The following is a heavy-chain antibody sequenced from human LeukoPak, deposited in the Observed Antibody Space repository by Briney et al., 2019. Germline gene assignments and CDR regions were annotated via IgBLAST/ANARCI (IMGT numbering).Heavy chain of an antibody. J-gene: IGHJ6*03. Sequence: SETLSLTCTVSGGSISSHYWSWIRQPPGKGLEWIGYIYDSGSTNYNPSLKSRVTISVDTSKNQFSLKLSSVTAADTAVYYCAREGLELDYYYYMDVWGKGTTVTVSS. CDR1: GGSISSHY. V-gene: IGHV4-59*11. CDR3: AREGLELDYYYYMDV. CDR2: IYDSGST. D-gene: IGHD1-7*01.